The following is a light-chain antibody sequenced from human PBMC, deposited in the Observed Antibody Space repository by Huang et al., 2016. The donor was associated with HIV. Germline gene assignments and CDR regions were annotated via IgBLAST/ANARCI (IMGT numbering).Light chain of an antibody. V-gene: IGKV2-28*01. CDR2: LGS. Sequence: DIVMTQSPLSLPVTPGEPASISCRSSQSLLHSNGYNCLDWYLQKPGQSPQLLIYLGSNRASGVPDRFSVSGSGTDFTLKISRVEAEDVGVYYCMQALQTPVTFGGGTKVEIK. J-gene: IGKJ4*01. CDR3: MQALQTPVT. CDR1: QSLLHSNGYNC.